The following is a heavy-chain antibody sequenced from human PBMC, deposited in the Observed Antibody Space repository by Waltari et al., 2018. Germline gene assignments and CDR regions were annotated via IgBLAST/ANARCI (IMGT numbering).Heavy chain of an antibody. D-gene: IGHD1-26*01. V-gene: IGHV4-34*02. CDR3: ARGGTWPVSFDY. CDR1: GGSLSIDY. CDR2: LRHSGST. J-gene: IGHJ4*02. Sequence: QVHLQQWGAGLLKPSESLYLTCGVYGGSLSIDYLTWIRQPPGKGLEWIGELRHSGSTNRIPSLKSRVTMSGDTSKNQFSLKLGSVTAADTAIYYCARGGTWPVSFDYGGQGTLVTVAS.